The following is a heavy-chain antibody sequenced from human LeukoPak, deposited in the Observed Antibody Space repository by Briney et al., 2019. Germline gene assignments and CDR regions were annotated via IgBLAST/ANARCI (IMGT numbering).Heavy chain of an antibody. D-gene: IGHD6-6*01. CDR1: GYSFTSYW. Sequence: GESLKISCKGSGYSFTSYWIGWVRQMPGKGLEWMGRIDPSDSYTNYSPSFQGHVTISADKSISTAYLQWSSLKASDTAMYYCARLIGVSSSGGDYYYYGMDVWGQGTTVTVSS. CDR3: ARLIGVSSSGGDYYYYGMDV. CDR2: IDPSDSYT. V-gene: IGHV5-10-1*01. J-gene: IGHJ6*02.